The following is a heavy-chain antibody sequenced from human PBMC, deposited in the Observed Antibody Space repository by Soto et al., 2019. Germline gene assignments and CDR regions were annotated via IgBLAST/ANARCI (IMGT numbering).Heavy chain of an antibody. Sequence: SETLSLTCTVSGGSISSYYWSWIRQPPGKGLEWIGYIYYSGSTNYNPSLKSRVTISVDTSNNQFSLKLSSVTAADTAVYYCARAVGDYDILRSHYHYYMDVWGKGTTVTVSS. D-gene: IGHD3-9*01. J-gene: IGHJ6*03. CDR2: IYYSGST. CDR3: ARAVGDYDILRSHYHYYMDV. CDR1: GGSISSYY. V-gene: IGHV4-59*01.